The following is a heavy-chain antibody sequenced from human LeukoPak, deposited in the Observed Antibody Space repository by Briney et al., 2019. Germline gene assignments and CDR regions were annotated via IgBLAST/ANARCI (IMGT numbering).Heavy chain of an antibody. CDR2: IKQYGSEK. CDR1: GFTFSNYW. CDR3: AREGWLRVDY. Sequence: GGSLRLSCVASGFTFSNYWMIWVRQAPGKGLEWVANIKQYGSEKYYVDSVKGRFTISRDNTKNSLYVQMNSLRAENTAVYYCAREGWLRVDYWGQGTLVTVSS. J-gene: IGHJ4*02. D-gene: IGHD5-12*01. V-gene: IGHV3-7*01.